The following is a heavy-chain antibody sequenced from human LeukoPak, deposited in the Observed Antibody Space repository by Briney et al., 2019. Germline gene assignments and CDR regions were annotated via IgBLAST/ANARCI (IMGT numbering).Heavy chain of an antibody. Sequence: GGSLRLCGAAAGFTFSRYSMRWVGQARGRGREWVAVGSYGGSIKSYADSVKGRFTISRDNPRNPLYLQMNSLRGEDTAIYYCAAWRGYDSGSFSGPLDYWGQGTLVLVSS. CDR1: GFTFSRYS. V-gene: IGHV3-30-3*01. J-gene: IGHJ4*02. CDR3: AAWRGYDSGSFSGPLDY. D-gene: IGHD3-10*01. CDR2: GSYGGSIK.